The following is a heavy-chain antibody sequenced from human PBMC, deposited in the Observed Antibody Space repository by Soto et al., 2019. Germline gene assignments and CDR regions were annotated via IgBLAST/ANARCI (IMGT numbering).Heavy chain of an antibody. V-gene: IGHV3-7*05. D-gene: IGHD3-3*01. CDR3: ARVLQKGDFWSGYTDNWFDP. J-gene: IGHJ5*02. Sequence: GGSLRLSCAASGFTFSVYWMSWVRQAPGKWLEWVANIKQDGNEQYYVDSVKGRFAISRDNAKNSLYLQMNSLRVDDTAVYYCARVLQKGDFWSGYTDNWFDPWGHGTLVTVSS. CDR1: GFTFSVYW. CDR2: IKQDGNEQ.